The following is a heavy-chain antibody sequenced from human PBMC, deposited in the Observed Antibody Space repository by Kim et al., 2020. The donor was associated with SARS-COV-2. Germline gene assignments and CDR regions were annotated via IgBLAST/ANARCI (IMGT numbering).Heavy chain of an antibody. CDR1: GGTFSSYA. D-gene: IGHD1-26*01. Sequence: SVKVSSKASGGTFSSYAISWVRQAPGQGLEWMGGIIPIFGTANYAQKFQGRVTITADESTSTAYMELSSLRSEDTAVYYCARVMSGSYYSYYYYGMDVWGQGTTVTVSS. V-gene: IGHV1-69*13. CDR2: IIPIFGTA. CDR3: ARVMSGSYYSYYYYGMDV. J-gene: IGHJ6*02.